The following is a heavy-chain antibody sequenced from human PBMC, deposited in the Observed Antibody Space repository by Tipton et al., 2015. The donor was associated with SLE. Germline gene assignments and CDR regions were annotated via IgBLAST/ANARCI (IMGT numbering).Heavy chain of an antibody. J-gene: IGHJ3*02. CDR3: ARKRNGMGI. D-gene: IGHD5-24*01. CDR1: GGSISGSY. Sequence: TLSLTCSVSGGSISGSYWSWIRQPPRKGLEWIGYIYYSGSTNYNPSLMSRVTISVDTSKNQFTLKLNSVTTADTAVYYCARKRNGMGIWGQGTMVTVSS. CDR2: IYYSGST. V-gene: IGHV4-59*01.